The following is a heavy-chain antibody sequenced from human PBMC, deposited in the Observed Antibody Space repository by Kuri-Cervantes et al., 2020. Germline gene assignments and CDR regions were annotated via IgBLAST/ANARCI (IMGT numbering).Heavy chain of an antibody. V-gene: IGHV1-2*04. Sequence: ASVKVSCKASGYTFTSYDINWVRQAPGQGLEWMGWINPNSGGTNHAQKFQGWVTMTRDTSISTAYMELSRLRSDDTAVYYCARVRHSSSSAFDIWGQGTMVTVSS. J-gene: IGHJ3*02. CDR2: INPNSGGT. CDR1: GYTFTSYD. CDR3: ARVRHSSSSAFDI. D-gene: IGHD6-6*01.